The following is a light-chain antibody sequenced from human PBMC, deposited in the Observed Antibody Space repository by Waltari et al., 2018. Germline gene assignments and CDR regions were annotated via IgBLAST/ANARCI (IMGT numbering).Light chain of an antibody. CDR2: AAS. CDR3: QNHERLPAV. Sequence: IVLTQSPGTLSLSPGERATLSCRASQSIRRYLAWYQQKPGQAPRLLIYAASSRATGIPDRFSGSGSGTDFSLTISRLEPEDFAVYCCQNHERLPAVFGQGTKVEIK. CDR1: QSIRRY. J-gene: IGKJ1*01. V-gene: IGKV3-20*01.